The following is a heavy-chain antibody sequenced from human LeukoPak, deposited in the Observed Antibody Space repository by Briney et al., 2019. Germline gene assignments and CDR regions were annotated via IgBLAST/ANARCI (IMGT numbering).Heavy chain of an antibody. D-gene: IGHD5-18*01. CDR3: ARVEVQLWFYYMDV. CDR1: GGSFSGYY. V-gene: IGHV4-34*01. Sequence: PSETLSLTCAVYGGSFSGYYRSWIRQPPGKGLEWIGEINHSVGTNYNPSLKSRVTISVDTSKNQFSLKLISVTAADTAVYYCARVEVQLWFYYMDVWGKGTTVTISS. CDR2: INHSVGT. J-gene: IGHJ6*03.